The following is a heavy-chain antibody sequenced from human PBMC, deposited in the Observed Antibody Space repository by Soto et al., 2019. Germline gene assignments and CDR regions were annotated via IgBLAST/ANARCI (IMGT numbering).Heavy chain of an antibody. CDR1: GYTFTSYA. J-gene: IGHJ5*01. CDR3: GRGSALNWFDS. Sequence: QVQLVQSGAEVKKPGASVKVSCKASGYTFTSYAMHWVRQAPGQRLEWMGWINAGNGNTKYSQKFQGRVTITRDTSASTANMALSSLRSEDTAVYYCGRGSALNWFDSWGQGALVTVSS. CDR2: INAGNGNT. D-gene: IGHD3-10*01. V-gene: IGHV1-3*01.